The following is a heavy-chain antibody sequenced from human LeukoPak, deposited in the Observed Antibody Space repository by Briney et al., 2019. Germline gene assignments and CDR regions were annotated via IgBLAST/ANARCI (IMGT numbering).Heavy chain of an antibody. CDR2: TYYRSKWYN. CDR1: GDSVSSNSAA. D-gene: IGHD5-12*01. V-gene: IGHV6-1*01. Sequence: SQTLSLTCAISGDSVSSNSAAWNWIRQSPSRGLEWLGRTYYRSKWYNDYAVSVKSRITINPDTSKNQFSLQLKSVNPEDPDGDYGARALRQSGYVEGWFDPWGQGTLVTVSS. J-gene: IGHJ5*02. CDR3: ARALRQSGYVEGWFDP.